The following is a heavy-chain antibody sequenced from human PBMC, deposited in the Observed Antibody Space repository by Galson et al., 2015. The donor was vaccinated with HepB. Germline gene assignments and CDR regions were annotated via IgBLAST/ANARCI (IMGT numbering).Heavy chain of an antibody. CDR3: AKGIAAASYFDL. CDR2: ISWNSGSI. J-gene: IGHJ2*01. D-gene: IGHD6-13*01. CDR1: GFNFDDYA. Sequence: SLRLSCAASGFNFDDYAMHWVRQAPGKGLEWVSGISWNSGSIGYADSVKGRFTISRDNAKNSLYLQMNSLRAEDTALYYCAKGIAAASYFDLWGRGTLVTVSS. V-gene: IGHV3-9*01.